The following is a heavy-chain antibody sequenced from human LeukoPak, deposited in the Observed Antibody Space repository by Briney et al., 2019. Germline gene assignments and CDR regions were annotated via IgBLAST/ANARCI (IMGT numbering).Heavy chain of an antibody. D-gene: IGHD3-22*01. Sequence: GGSLRLSCAASGFTFSTYAMSCVRQAPGKGLGWVSGINDSGGRTYYADSVKGRFTISRDNSKNTLYLQMNSLRAEDTAVYYCAKDGGSYSFQHWGQGTLVTVSS. J-gene: IGHJ1*01. CDR3: AKDGGSYSFQH. CDR1: GFTFSTYA. V-gene: IGHV3-23*01. CDR2: INDSGGRT.